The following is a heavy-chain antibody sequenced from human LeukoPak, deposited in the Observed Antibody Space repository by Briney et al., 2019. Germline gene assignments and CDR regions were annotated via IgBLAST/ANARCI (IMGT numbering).Heavy chain of an antibody. CDR3: AKGSGSYFNY. CDR2: IKQDGSEK. V-gene: IGHV3-7*05. CDR1: GFTFSSYW. Sequence: GGSLRLSCAASGFTFSSYWMSWVRQAPGKGLEWVANIKQDGSEKYYVDSVKGRFTISRDNAKNSLYLQMNSLRDEDTAVYYCAKGSGSYFNYWGQRTLVTVSS. J-gene: IGHJ4*02. D-gene: IGHD3-10*01.